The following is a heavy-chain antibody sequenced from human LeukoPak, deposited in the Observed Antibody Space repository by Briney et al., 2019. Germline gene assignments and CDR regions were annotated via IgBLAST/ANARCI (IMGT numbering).Heavy chain of an antibody. CDR3: ARDRGSGGGFDY. J-gene: IGHJ4*02. CDR1: GGSISGYY. D-gene: IGHD6-19*01. CDR2: IYYSGST. V-gene: IGHV4-59*01. Sequence: TETLSLTCTVSGGSISGYYWSWIRQPPGKGLEWIAYIYYSGSTNYNPSLKSRVTISVDTSKNHFSLRLSSETAADTAVYYCARDRGSGGGFDYWGQGTLVTVSS.